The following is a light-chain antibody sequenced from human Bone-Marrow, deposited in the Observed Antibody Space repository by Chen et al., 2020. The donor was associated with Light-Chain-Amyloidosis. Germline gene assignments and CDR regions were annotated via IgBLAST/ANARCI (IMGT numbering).Light chain of an antibody. CDR1: ELGNKF. V-gene: IGLV3-1*01. CDR3: QAWDTTTHVV. CDR2: QDN. J-gene: IGLJ2*01. Sequence: SYALTQPPSVSVSPGQTAAITCSTDELGNKFTCWYRQKPGQSPVLVIYQDNKRPSGIPERFSGSFSANTATLTISETQPMDEADYYCQAWDTTTHVVFGGGTKLTVL.